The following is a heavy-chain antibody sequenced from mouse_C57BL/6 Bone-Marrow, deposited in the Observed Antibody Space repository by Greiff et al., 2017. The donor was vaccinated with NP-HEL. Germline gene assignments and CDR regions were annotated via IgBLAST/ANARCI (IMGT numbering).Heavy chain of an antibody. Sequence: EVKLVQSGEGLVKPGASVKLSCAASGFTFSSYAMSWVRQTPEKRLEWVGYISRGGDYTYYDDTLKGRSTFSRDNARNTLYLHMSSLKSADTAMYYCTRDRLITTVVGDFDVWGTGTTVTVSS. V-gene: IGHV5-9-1*02. CDR2: ISRGGDYT. J-gene: IGHJ1*03. D-gene: IGHD1-1*01. CDR1: GFTFSSYA. CDR3: TRDRLITTVVGDFDV.